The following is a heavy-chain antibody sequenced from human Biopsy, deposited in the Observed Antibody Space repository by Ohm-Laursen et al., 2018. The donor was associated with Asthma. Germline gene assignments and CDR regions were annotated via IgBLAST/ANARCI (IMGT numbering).Heavy chain of an antibody. V-gene: IGHV3-30*03. CDR1: GFTFSNYG. Sequence: SLRRSCSASGFTFSNYGMHWVRQVAGKGLDWVAVVTYDGISQYYAESVKGRSTISRDNSRNTLNLQMNSVRPDDTAVYFCARERAGVLGSYNGMDVWGPGTTVSVSS. D-gene: IGHD2-8*01. J-gene: IGHJ6*02. CDR3: ARERAGVLGSYNGMDV. CDR2: VTYDGISQ.